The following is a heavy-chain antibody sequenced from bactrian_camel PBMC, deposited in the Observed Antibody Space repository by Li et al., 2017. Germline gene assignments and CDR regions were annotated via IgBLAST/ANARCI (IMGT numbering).Heavy chain of an antibody. D-gene: IGHD7*01. V-gene: IGHV3S6*01. Sequence: HVQLVESGGGLVQPGGSLRLSCVASGFTFSIYSMHWVRQAPGKGLEWVSSMKGDGRNTYYRDSVKGRFTISRDNAKNTVYLQMNNLKAEDTAIYYCAADVGMMSGDCRPNYWGQGTQVTVS. CDR3: AADVGMMSGDCRPNY. CDR2: MKGDGRNT. CDR1: GFTFSIYS. J-gene: IGHJ4*01.